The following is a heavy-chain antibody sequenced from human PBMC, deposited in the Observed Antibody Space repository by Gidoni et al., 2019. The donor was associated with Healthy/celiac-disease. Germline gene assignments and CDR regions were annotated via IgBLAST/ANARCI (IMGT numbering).Heavy chain of an antibody. CDR1: GGTFSRYA. CDR2: IIPIFGTA. D-gene: IGHD6-6*01. CDR3: ALGKQLVFFFLIAEYFQH. Sequence: QVQLVQSGAEVKKPGSSVKVSCKASGGTFSRYAISWVRQAPGQGLEWMGGIIPIFGTANYAQKFQGRVTITADESTSTAYMELSSLRSEDTAVYYCALGKQLVFFFLIAEYFQHWGQGTLVTVSS. V-gene: IGHV1-69*01. J-gene: IGHJ1*01.